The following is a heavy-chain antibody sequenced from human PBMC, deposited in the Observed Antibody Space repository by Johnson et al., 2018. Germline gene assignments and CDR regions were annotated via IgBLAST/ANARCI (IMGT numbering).Heavy chain of an antibody. CDR1: GFTFSNYA. D-gene: IGHD2-2*01. Sequence: VQLVQSGGGLMQPGGSLRLSCAASGFTFSNYAMSWVRQAPGKGLEWVSAISTDGRSTYYAASVKGRFTISRDTSKSMLYLQMNSRRAEDTAVYYCAKGSSSSRPYYFDYWGQGTLVTVSS. V-gene: IGHV3-23*04. CDR3: AKGSSSSRPYYFDY. CDR2: ISTDGRST. J-gene: IGHJ4*02.